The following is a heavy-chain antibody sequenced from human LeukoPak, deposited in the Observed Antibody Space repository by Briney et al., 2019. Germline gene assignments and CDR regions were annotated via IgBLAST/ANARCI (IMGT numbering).Heavy chain of an antibody. CDR2: INHSGST. D-gene: IGHD3-22*01. J-gene: IGHJ4*02. Sequence: PSETLSLTCAVYGGSFSGYYWSWIRQPPGKGLEWIGEINHSGSTNYNPSLKSRVTISVDTSKNQFSLKLSSVTAADTAVYYCARAPPHYYDSDVPFDYWGQGTLVTVSS. CDR3: ARAPPHYYDSDVPFDY. CDR1: GGSFSGYY. V-gene: IGHV4-34*01.